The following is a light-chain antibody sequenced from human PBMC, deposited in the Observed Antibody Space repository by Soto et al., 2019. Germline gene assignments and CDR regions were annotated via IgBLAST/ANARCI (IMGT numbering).Light chain of an antibody. CDR1: SSDVGRYHL. Sequence: QSVLTQPASVTGSPGQSITISCTGTSSDVGRYHLVSWYQQHPGKAPKLMIYEGTKRPSGASNRFSGSKSGNTASLTISGLQAEDEADYYCCSHAGSSTYVFGTGTKVTVL. CDR2: EGT. V-gene: IGLV2-23*01. J-gene: IGLJ1*01. CDR3: CSHAGSSTYV.